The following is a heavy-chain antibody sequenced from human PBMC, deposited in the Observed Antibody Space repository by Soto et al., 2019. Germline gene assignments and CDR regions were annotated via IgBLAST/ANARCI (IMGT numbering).Heavy chain of an antibody. CDR1: GITFGSRA. Sequence: EVQLLESGGDLIQPGGSLRLSCVASGITFGSRAMSWVRQAPGEGLEWVSTITDTGGDAKYADSVKGRFTTSRDNAKSTVYLQMNNLRVEDTAVYYCARVKGGAGGKGDPLDYWGQGILVTVSS. J-gene: IGHJ4*02. CDR3: ARVKGGAGGKGDPLDY. CDR2: ITDTGGDA. V-gene: IGHV3-23*01. D-gene: IGHD2-8*02.